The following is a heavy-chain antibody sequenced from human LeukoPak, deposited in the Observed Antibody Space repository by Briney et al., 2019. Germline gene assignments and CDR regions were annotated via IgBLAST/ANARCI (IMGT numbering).Heavy chain of an antibody. CDR1: GFSFSYYG. CDR3: AKSPGIGTYGDRSTAVDY. Sequence: GGALRLSCSASGFSFSYYGFHWVRQAPGKGLEWVALISYDGTNKYYADSVKGRFTISRDNSKNTLFLQMNSLRAEDTTVYYCAKSPGIGTYGDRSTAVDYWGQGTLVTVSS. D-gene: IGHD4-17*01. J-gene: IGHJ4*02. CDR2: ISYDGTNK. V-gene: IGHV3-30*18.